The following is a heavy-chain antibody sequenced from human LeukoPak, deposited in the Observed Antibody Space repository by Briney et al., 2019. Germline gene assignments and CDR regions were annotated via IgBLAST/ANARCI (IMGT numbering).Heavy chain of an antibody. D-gene: IGHD2-21*02. J-gene: IGHJ4*02. Sequence: GGSLRLSCAASGFTFSSYAMSWVRQAPGKGLEWVSAISGSGGSTYYADSVKGRFTISRDNSKNTLYLQMNSLRAEDTAVYYCAKAAVSGIVVVTAILFDYWGQGTLVTVSS. V-gene: IGHV3-23*01. CDR1: GFTFSSYA. CDR3: AKAAVSGIVVVTAILFDY. CDR2: ISGSGGST.